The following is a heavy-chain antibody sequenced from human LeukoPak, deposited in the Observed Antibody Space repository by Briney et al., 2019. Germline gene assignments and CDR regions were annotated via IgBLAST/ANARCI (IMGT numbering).Heavy chain of an antibody. CDR2: IKQDGSEK. V-gene: IGHV3-7*03. CDR3: AKSSSSWRYFDY. CDR1: GFTFSSYW. D-gene: IGHD6-13*01. Sequence: GGSLRLSCAASGFTFSSYWMSWVRQAPGKGLEWVANIKQDGSEKYYVDAVKGRFTISRDNAKNSLYLQMNSLRAEDTAMYYCAKSSSSWRYFDYWGQGTLVTVSS. J-gene: IGHJ4*02.